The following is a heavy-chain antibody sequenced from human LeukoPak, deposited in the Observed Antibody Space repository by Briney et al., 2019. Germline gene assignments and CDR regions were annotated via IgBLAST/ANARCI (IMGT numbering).Heavy chain of an antibody. CDR1: GFTFSSYA. V-gene: IGHV3-23*01. CDR3: AKAAPQGDREGALYYMDV. Sequence: PGGSLRLSCAASGFTFSSYAMSWVRQAPGKGLEWVSAISGSGGSTYYADSVKGRFTISRDNSKNTLYLQMNSLRAEDTAVYYCAKAAPQGDREGALYYMDVWGKGTTVTVFS. D-gene: IGHD3-10*01. CDR2: ISGSGGST. J-gene: IGHJ6*03.